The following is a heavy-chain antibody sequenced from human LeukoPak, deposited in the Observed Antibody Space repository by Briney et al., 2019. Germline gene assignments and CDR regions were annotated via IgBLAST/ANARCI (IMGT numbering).Heavy chain of an antibody. Sequence: GGSLRLSCAASGFTFDDYAMHWVRQAPGKGLEWVSGINWNGGSTGYADSVKGRFTISRDNAKNSLYLQMNSLIAEDTALYYCARVCGSIAARPFDYWGQGTLVTVSS. CDR3: ARVCGSIAARPFDY. V-gene: IGHV3-20*04. D-gene: IGHD6-6*01. J-gene: IGHJ4*02. CDR2: INWNGGST. CDR1: GFTFDDYA.